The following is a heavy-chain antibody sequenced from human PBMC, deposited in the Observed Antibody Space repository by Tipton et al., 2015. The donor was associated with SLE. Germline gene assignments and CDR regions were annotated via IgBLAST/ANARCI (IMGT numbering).Heavy chain of an antibody. CDR2: IYYSGTS. V-gene: IGHV4-31*03. D-gene: IGHD5-12*01. Sequence: TLSLTCTVSGVSIGSGGYYWSWIRQHPGQGLEYIGYIYYSGTSYCIPSLKSRVMISVDTSKNEFSLRLSSVTAADTAVYYCVGGPEDSRLGGGLDVWGQGTTVTVSS. CDR1: GVSIGSGGYY. J-gene: IGHJ6*02. CDR3: VGGPEDSRLGGGLDV.